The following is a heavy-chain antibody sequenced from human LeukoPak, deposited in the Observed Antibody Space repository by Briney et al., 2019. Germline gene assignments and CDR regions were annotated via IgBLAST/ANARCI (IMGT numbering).Heavy chain of an antibody. Sequence: ASVKVSCKASGDSLSNHGISWVRRAPGQGLEWMGWISAYNGDTNYAQKVQGRVTMTTDTSTSTAYMELRSLRSDDTAVYYCARDGTGGATAGFDHWGQGTLVTVSS. CDR3: ARDGTGGATAGFDH. V-gene: IGHV1-18*01. CDR2: ISAYNGDT. J-gene: IGHJ4*02. CDR1: GDSLSNHG. D-gene: IGHD1-26*01.